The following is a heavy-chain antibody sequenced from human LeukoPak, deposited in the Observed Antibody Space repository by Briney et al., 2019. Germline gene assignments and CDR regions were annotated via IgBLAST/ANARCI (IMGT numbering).Heavy chain of an antibody. CDR2: IFSRSESI. CDR3: ARDFFHSSDSRPFDY. Sequence: PGGSLRLSCAASGFTFCAYTINWVRQAPGKGLEWVSCIFSRSESILYADSVKGRFTISRDNAKNSLCLQMDSLRVEDTAVYYCARDFFHSSDSRPFDYWGQGTLVTVPS. D-gene: IGHD3-22*01. J-gene: IGHJ4*02. CDR1: GFTFCAYT. V-gene: IGHV3-21*01.